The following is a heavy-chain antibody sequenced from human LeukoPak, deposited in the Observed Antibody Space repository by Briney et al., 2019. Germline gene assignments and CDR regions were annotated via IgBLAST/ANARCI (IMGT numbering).Heavy chain of an antibody. CDR1: GGSISSHY. CDR3: ARVENWFDP. J-gene: IGHJ5*02. V-gene: IGHV4-59*11. D-gene: IGHD1-1*01. CDR2: IYYSGST. Sequence: SETLSLTCTVSGGSISSHYWSWIRQPPGKGLEWIGYIYYSGSTNYNPSLKSRVTISVDTSKNQFSLKLSSVTAADTAVYYCARVENWFDPWGQGTLVTVSS.